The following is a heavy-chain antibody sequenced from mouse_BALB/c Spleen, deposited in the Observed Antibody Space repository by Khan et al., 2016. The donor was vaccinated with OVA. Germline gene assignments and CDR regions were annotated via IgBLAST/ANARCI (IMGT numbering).Heavy chain of an antibody. CDR3: AREGAYYRSDGWFAY. Sequence: QVGLQQSGAELARPGASVKMSCKASGYTFTTYTMHWVKQRPGQGLEWIGYIIPTNDYTNYNQKFKDRATLTADKSSSTAYMQLSSLTSEDSALYYCAREGAYYRSDGWFAYWGQGTLVTVSA. D-gene: IGHD2-14*01. J-gene: IGHJ3*01. V-gene: IGHV1-4*01. CDR1: GYTFTTYT. CDR2: IIPTNDYT.